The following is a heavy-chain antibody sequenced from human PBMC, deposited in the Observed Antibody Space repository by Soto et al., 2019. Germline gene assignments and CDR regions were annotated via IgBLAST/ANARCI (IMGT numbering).Heavy chain of an antibody. J-gene: IGHJ6*03. D-gene: IGHD6-6*01. V-gene: IGHV3-30*18. Sequence: GGSLRLSCAASGFTFSSYGMHWVRQAPGKGLEWVAVISYDGSNKYYADSVKGRFTISRDNSKNTLYLQMNSLRAEDTAVYYCAKSEPHPSWPKYSSLYYYYMDVWGKGTTVTVSS. CDR1: GFTFSSYG. CDR3: AKSEPHPSWPKYSSLYYYYMDV. CDR2: ISYDGSNK.